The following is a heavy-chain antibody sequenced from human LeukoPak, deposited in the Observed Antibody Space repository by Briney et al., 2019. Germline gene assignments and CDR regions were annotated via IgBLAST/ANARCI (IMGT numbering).Heavy chain of an antibody. V-gene: IGHV4-39*01. D-gene: IGHD4-23*01. CDR3: ASSVVRMVFDFDY. J-gene: IGHJ4*02. CDR2: IYFSGYA. Sequence: SETLSLTCIVSGGSISSSSYYWGWIRQPPGKGLEWLGSIYFSGYAYYNPSLKSRVTISVDTSKNQFSLKLSSVTAADTAVYYCASSVVRMVFDFDYWGQGTLVTVSS. CDR1: GGSISSSSYY.